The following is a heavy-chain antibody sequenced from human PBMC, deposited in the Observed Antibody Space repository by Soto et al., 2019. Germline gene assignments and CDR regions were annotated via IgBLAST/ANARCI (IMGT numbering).Heavy chain of an antibody. V-gene: IGHV3-30*18. D-gene: IGHD1-26*01. CDR2: ISYDGSNK. CDR3: AKGAVVGASDFDY. CDR1: GFTFSSYG. Sequence: GGSLRLSCAASGFTFSSYGMHWVRQAPGKGLEWVAVISYDGSNKYYADSVKGRFTISRDNSKNTLYLQMNSLRAEDTAVYYCAKGAVVGASDFDYWGQGTLVTVSS. J-gene: IGHJ4*02.